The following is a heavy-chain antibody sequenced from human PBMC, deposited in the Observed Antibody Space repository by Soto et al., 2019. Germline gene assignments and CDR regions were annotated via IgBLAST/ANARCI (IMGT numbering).Heavy chain of an antibody. CDR3: ARGRGYSYGLDP. V-gene: IGHV4-30-4*01. CDR2: ISYSGTT. D-gene: IGHD5-18*01. CDR1: GDSISSNNNY. Sequence: QVQLQESGPGLVKPSQTLSLTCTVSGDSISSNNNYWSWIRQPPGEGLEWIGFISYSGTTSYSPSLKSRVAIHLHTSKNQFSLSLSSVTAADTAVYYCARGRGYSYGLDPWGQGTLVTVSS. J-gene: IGHJ5*02.